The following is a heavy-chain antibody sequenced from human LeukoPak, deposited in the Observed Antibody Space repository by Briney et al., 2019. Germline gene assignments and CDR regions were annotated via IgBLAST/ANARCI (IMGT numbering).Heavy chain of an antibody. J-gene: IGHJ4*02. V-gene: IGHV3-30-3*01. CDR3: ASQGFDY. CDR2: ISYDGSNK. Sequence: PGGSLRLSCAASGFTFSSYAMHWVRQAPGKGLEWVAVISYDGSNKYYADSVKGRFTISRDNSKNSLYLQMNSLRAEDTAVYYCASQGFDYWGQGTLVTVSS. CDR1: GFTFSSYA.